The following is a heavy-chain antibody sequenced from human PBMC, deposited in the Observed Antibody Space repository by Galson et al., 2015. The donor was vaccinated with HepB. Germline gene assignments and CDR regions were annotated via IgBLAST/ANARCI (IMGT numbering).Heavy chain of an antibody. Sequence: PALVKPTQTLTLTCTFSGFSLSTTAVGVSWIRQPPGQALEWLALIYWNDDNRYSPSLKSRLIVTKDTAKNQVVLTLTNMTPVDTGTYYCVHTSGWTHDHWGQGTLVTVSS. D-gene: IGHD6-19*01. V-gene: IGHV2-5*04. CDR1: GFSLSTTAVG. CDR2: IYWNDDN. J-gene: IGHJ4*02. CDR3: VHTSGWTHDH.